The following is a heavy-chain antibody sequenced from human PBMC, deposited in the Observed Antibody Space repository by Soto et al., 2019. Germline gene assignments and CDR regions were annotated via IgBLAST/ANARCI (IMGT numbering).Heavy chain of an antibody. CDR2: ISAYNGNT. J-gene: IGHJ5*02. D-gene: IGHD6-25*01. V-gene: IGHV1-18*01. Sequence: ASVKVSCKASGYTFTSYGISWVRQAPGQGLEWMGWISAYNGNTNYAQSLQGRVTMTTDTSTTTAYMELRSLKSDDTAVYYCARVSPSSRAAEPRGQGTLVTVSS. CDR1: GYTFTSYG. CDR3: ARVSPSSRAAEP.